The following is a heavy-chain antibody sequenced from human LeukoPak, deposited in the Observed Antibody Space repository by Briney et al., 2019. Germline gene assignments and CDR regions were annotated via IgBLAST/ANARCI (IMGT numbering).Heavy chain of an antibody. D-gene: IGHD1-1*01. CDR2: VTGSGAGT. CDR3: AKHWDY. J-gene: IGHJ4*02. CDR1: GFTFSNYD. V-gene: IGHV3-23*01. Sequence: GGSLRLSCAASGFTFSNYDMSWVRQAPGKGLEWVSSVTGSGAGTYHADSVKGRFTISRDNCKNTLYLQMNSLRVEDTAVYYCAKHWDYWGQGTLVTVSS.